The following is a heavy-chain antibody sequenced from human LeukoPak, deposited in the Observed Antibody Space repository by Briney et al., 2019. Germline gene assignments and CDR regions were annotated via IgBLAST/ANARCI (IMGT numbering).Heavy chain of an antibody. V-gene: IGHV3-33*06. CDR3: VKDYRTGSYYPDI. CDR1: GFTFGNHG. Sequence: PGRSLRLSCAASGFTFGNHGMHWVRRAPGKGLERVAVIWYDGSTKYYLDSVKGRFSISRDNSKNTVHLQMNSLSAEDTAIYYCVKDYRTGSYYPDIWGRGTLVTVSS. CDR2: IWYDGSTK. D-gene: IGHD3-10*01. J-gene: IGHJ4*02.